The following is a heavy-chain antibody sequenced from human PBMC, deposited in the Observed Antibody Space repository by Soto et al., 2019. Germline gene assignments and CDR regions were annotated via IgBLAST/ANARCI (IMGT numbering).Heavy chain of an antibody. CDR2: IIPILGIA. J-gene: IGHJ4*02. V-gene: IGHV1-69*08. Sequence: QVQLVQSGAEVKKPGSSVKVSCKASGGTFSSYTISWVRQAPGQGLEWMGRIIPILGIANYAQKFQGRVTITAEKSTSTAYMELSSLRSEDTAVYYCAIDPERNDGWGAGYWGQGTLVTVSS. D-gene: IGHD1-1*01. CDR1: GGTFSSYT. CDR3: AIDPERNDGWGAGY.